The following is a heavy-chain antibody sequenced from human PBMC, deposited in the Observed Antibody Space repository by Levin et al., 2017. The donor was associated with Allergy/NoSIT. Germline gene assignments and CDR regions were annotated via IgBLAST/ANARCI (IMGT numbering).Heavy chain of an antibody. CDR2: ISGSGGST. Sequence: GGSLRLSCAASGFTFSSYAMSWVRQAPGKGLEWVSAISGSGGSTYYADSVKGRFTISRDNSKNTLYLQMNSLRAEDTAVYYCATRTYYDFWSGYYPFDYWGQGTLVTVSS. V-gene: IGHV3-23*01. CDR3: ATRTYYDFWSGYYPFDY. D-gene: IGHD3-3*01. CDR1: GFTFSSYA. J-gene: IGHJ4*02.